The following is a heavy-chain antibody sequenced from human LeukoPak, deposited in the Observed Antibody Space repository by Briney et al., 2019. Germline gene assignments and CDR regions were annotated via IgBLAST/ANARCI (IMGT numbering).Heavy chain of an antibody. CDR1: GFTFSSYA. J-gene: IGHJ6*02. CDR2: ISYDGSNK. Sequence: GRSLRLSCAASGFTFSSYAMHWVRQAPGKGLEWVAVISYDGSNKYYADSVKGRFTISRDNPKNTLYLQMNSLRAEDTAVYYCSRDRPSLGYCSGGSCYSPAGMDVWGQGTTVTVSS. D-gene: IGHD2-15*01. CDR3: SRDRPSLGYCSGGSCYSPAGMDV. V-gene: IGHV3-30-3*01.